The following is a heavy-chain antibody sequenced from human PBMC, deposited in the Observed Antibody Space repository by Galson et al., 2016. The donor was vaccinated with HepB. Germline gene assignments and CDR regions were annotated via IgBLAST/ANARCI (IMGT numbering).Heavy chain of an antibody. CDR2: IDSNGVNT. V-gene: IGHV3-64*01. CDR3: ARAESRGYYDI. D-gene: IGHD3-22*01. CDR1: GFTFSSSA. Sequence: SLRLSCAASGFTFSSSAMHWVRQAPGRGLEHVSGIDSNGVNTYYANSVMGRFTISRDNSKNTLYLQMGRLRADDVALYSCARAESRGYYDIWGQGTLVTVSS. J-gene: IGHJ4*02.